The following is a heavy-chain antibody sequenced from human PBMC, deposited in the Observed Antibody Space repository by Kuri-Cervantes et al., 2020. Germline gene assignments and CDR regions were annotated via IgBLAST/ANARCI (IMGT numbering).Heavy chain of an antibody. CDR1: GFTSSSYE. CDR2: ISDDGSRP. J-gene: IGHJ6*03. D-gene: IGHD3-10*01. CDR3: ARARRYGVGSYDYLYMDV. V-gene: IGHV3-30*04. Sequence: GGSLRLSCAASGFTSSSYEMNWVRQDPDRGLEWVAVISDDGSRPYYADSVKGRFTISRDNSKNTLYLQMNSLRAEDTAVYYCARARRYGVGSYDYLYMDVWGKGTTVTVSS.